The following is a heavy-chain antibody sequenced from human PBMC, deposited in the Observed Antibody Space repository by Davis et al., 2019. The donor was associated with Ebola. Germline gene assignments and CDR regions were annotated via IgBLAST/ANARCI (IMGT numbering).Heavy chain of an antibody. CDR3: AREARYCSGGSCYRHYYFDY. CDR1: GFTFSDHY. Sequence: GESLKISCAASGFTFSDHYMSWIRQAPGKGLEWISYISSSTYTKYADSVKGRFTISRDNAKNPLYLQMNSLRAEDTAVYYCAREARYCSGGSCYRHYYFDYWGQGTLVTVSS. D-gene: IGHD2-15*01. CDR2: ISSSTYT. V-gene: IGHV3-11*06. J-gene: IGHJ4*02.